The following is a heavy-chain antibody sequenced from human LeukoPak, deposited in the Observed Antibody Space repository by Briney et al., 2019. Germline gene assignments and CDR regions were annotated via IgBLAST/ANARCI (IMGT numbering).Heavy chain of an antibody. CDR1: GYRFTTYW. J-gene: IGHJ3*02. Sequence: GESLKISCKGSGYRFTTYWIGWVRQLPGKGLEGLGIIYTTDSDTIYSPYFQGHVTISADRSLNTAYLQWSSLKASDTAMYYCARQGFSGNYQGDAFDIWGQGTMVTVYS. CDR2: IYTTDSDT. D-gene: IGHD1-26*01. CDR3: ARQGFSGNYQGDAFDI. V-gene: IGHV5-51*01.